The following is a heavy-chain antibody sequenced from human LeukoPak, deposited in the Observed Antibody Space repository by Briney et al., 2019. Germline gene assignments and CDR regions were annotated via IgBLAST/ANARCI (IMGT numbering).Heavy chain of an antibody. CDR3: ARAPRLGANKFGY. CDR2: INWNGGST. J-gene: IGHJ4*02. V-gene: IGHV3-20*04. Sequence: PGGSLRLSCAASGLTFDDYGMSWVRQAPGKGLEWVSGINWNGGSTGYVDSVKGRFTISRDNAKNSLYLQMNSLRAEDTALYYCARAPRLGANKFGYWGQGTLVTVSS. CDR1: GLTFDDYG. D-gene: IGHD1-26*01.